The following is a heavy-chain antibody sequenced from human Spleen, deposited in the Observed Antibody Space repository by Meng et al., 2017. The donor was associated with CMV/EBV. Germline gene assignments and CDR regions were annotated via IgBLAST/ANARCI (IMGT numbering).Heavy chain of an antibody. CDR3: ARSGRYCSSSSCYGSDGMDV. V-gene: IGHV3-23*01. J-gene: IGHJ6*02. CDR1: GFTFSSYA. D-gene: IGHD2-2*01. CDR2: ISGSGGST. Sequence: GESLKISCAASGFTFSSYAMSWVRQAPGKGLEWVSAISGSGGSTYYADSVKGRFTISRDSSKNTLYLQMNSLRAEDTAVYYCARSGRYCSSSSCYGSDGMDVWGQGTTVTVSS.